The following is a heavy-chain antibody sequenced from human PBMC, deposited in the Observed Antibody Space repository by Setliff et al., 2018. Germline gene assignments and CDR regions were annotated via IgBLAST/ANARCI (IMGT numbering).Heavy chain of an antibody. V-gene: IGHV1-46*02. CDR1: AHIFKSYG. D-gene: IGHD6-13*01. J-gene: IGHJ4*02. CDR3: GRAGVAAADRKGLLDH. Sequence: ASVKVSCKASAHIFKSYGISWVRQAPGQGLEWMGIINPGGGSASIVEKFQGRVTMTSDTSTSTVYLDLSGLTSEDTAVYYCGRAGVAAADRKGLLDHWGQGTLVTVSS. CDR2: INPGGGSA.